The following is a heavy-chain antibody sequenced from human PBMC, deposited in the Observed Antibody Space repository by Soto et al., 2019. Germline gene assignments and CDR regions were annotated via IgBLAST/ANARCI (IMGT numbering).Heavy chain of an antibody. CDR1: GGSISNYY. J-gene: IGHJ4*02. CDR3: ARHRYSYGVYYFDY. Sequence: QVQLQESGPGLVKPSETLSLTCTVSGGSISNYYWSWIRQPPGKGLEWIGYIYYSGSTNYNPSLKSRVPFSVDTSKNQCSLKLSSVTAADTAVYYCARHRYSYGVYYFDYWGQGTLVTVSS. CDR2: IYYSGST. V-gene: IGHV4-59*08. D-gene: IGHD5-18*01.